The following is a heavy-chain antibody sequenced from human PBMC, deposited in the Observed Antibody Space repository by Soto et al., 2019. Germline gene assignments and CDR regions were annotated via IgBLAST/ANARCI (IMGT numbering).Heavy chain of an antibody. CDR3: ERDGGQGRGVIGHS. Sequence: QVQLQESGPGLVRPSETLSLTCTVSGDSVNSENSYWNWIRQPPRKGPEWIGYTYYNGGTNYNPSLKRRVTILSDTSTNQFSLTLTSVTAADTAIYYCERDGGQGRGVIGHSWGRGIPGTVSS. CDR2: TYYNGGT. J-gene: IGHJ4*02. D-gene: IGHD3-16*02. CDR1: GDSVNSENSY. V-gene: IGHV4-61*01.